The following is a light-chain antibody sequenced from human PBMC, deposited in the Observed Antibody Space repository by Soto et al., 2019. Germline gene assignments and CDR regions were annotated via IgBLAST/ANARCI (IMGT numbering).Light chain of an antibody. J-gene: IGKJ1*01. CDR3: QQYNNFWT. CDR1: QGIRND. Sequence: DIHMTQSPSSLSASVGYRFTITCRASQGIRNDLGWYQQKPGKAPKRLIYAASSLQSGVPSRLSGSGSGTEFTLTISSLQPDDFATYYCQQYNNFWTFGQGTKVDIK. V-gene: IGKV1-17*01. CDR2: AAS.